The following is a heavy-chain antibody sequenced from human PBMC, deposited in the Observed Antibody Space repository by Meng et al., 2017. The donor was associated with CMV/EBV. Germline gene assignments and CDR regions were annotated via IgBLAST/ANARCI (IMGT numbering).Heavy chain of an antibody. Sequence: GESLKISCVASGFTFSSYSMNWVRQAPGKRLEWVSSISSSSSYIYYADSVKGRFTISRDNAKNSLYLQMNSLRAEDTAVYYCARLYTGYFDYWGQGTLVPSPQ. CDR1: GFTFSSYS. CDR3: ARLYTGYFDY. J-gene: IGHJ4*02. V-gene: IGHV3-21*01. CDR2: ISSSSSYI. D-gene: IGHD3-10*01.